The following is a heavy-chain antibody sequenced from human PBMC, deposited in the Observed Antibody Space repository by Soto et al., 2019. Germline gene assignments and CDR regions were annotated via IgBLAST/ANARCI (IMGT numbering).Heavy chain of an antibody. CDR3: ARDLGYYYDSSGQNP. D-gene: IGHD3-22*01. CDR1: GGSISSGDYY. Sequence: SETLSLTCTVSGGSISSGDYYWSWIRQPPGKGLEWIGYIYYSGSTYYNPSLKSRVTISVDTSKNQFSLKLSSVTAADTAVYYCARDLGYYYDSSGQNPWGQGTLVTVSS. CDR2: IYYSGST. V-gene: IGHV4-30-4*01. J-gene: IGHJ5*02.